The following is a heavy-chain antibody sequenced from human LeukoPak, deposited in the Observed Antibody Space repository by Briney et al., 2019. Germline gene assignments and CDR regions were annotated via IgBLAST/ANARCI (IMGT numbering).Heavy chain of an antibody. D-gene: IGHD3-10*01. Sequence: PSETLSLTCTVSGASITNYYWSWIWQPPGKGLEWIGYIYYCGSTNYNPSLNSRVTISIDKSKNQFSLKLNSVTAADTAVYYCARDRGYLDGFDIWGQGTMVTVSS. CDR3: ARDRGYLDGFDI. V-gene: IGHV4-59*01. CDR2: IYYCGST. CDR1: GASITNYY. J-gene: IGHJ3*02.